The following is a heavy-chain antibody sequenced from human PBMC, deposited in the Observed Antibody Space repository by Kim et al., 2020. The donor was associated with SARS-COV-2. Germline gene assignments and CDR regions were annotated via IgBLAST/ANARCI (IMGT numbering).Heavy chain of an antibody. CDR3: ASAGPTGTPLSYGMDV. CDR2: ISSERSTR. Sequence: GGSLRLSCAASGFTFSTSGMHWVRQAPGKGLEWVSYISSERSTRYYTDSVKGRFTISRDNAQNLLFLLLNSLGVEDTAVYYCASAGPTGTPLSYGMDVWGEGTSLTVSS. J-gene: IGHJ6*01. D-gene: IGHD4-17*01. V-gene: IGHV3-48*04. CDR1: GFTFSTSG.